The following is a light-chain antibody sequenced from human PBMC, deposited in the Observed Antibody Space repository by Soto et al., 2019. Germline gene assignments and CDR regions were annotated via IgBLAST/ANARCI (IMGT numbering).Light chain of an antibody. Sequence: ENVLTQSPGALSLSKSERATLSCKASESGRTSLAWYQQKPGQAPSHLIYGASKSVTGIPARFSGSGSGTEFTLTISSLQSEDFAVYYCQQDNNWPPCTFGQGTKVDIK. CDR1: ESGRTS. V-gene: IGKV3-11*01. CDR2: GAS. J-gene: IGKJ2*02. CDR3: QQDNNWPPCT.